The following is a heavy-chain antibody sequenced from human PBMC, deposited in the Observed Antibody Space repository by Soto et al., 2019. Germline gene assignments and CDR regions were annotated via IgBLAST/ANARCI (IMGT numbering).Heavy chain of an antibody. CDR2: IYHSGST. CDR3: ARDLGYCSSTSCYENWFDP. D-gene: IGHD2-2*03. V-gene: IGHV4-4*02. CDR1: GGSISSSNW. Sequence: SETLSLTCAVSGGSISSSNWWSWVRQPPGKGLEWIGEIYHSGSTNYNPSLKSRVTISVDKSKNQFSLKLSSVTAADTAVYYCARDLGYCSSTSCYENWFDPWGQGTLVTVYS. J-gene: IGHJ5*02.